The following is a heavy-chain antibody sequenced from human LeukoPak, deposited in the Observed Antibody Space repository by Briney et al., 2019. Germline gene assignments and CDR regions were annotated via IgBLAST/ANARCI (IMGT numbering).Heavy chain of an antibody. D-gene: IGHD2-15*01. CDR1: GFTLSSYA. CDR2: ISVSGNT. J-gene: IGHJ4*02. V-gene: IGHV3-23*01. Sequence: GGSLRLSCAASGFTLSSYAMSWVRQGPGKVLEWVSAISVSGNTYHADSVKGRFTISRDSYKNTLYLQMNSLRVDDTAVYYCARRDIVVIVSASDYWGQGTLVTVSS. CDR3: ARRDIVVIVSASDY.